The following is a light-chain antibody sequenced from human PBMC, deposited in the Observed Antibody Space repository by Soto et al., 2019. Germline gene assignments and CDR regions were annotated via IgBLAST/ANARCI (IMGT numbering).Light chain of an antibody. V-gene: IGKV3-11*01. CDR3: QQYNDWPPWT. CDR1: QSVSSY. CDR2: DAS. J-gene: IGKJ1*01. Sequence: ELVLTQSPATLPLSPGERISLSSGSSQSVSSYLAWYQQKPGQAPRLLIYDASNRATGIPARFSGSGSGTDFTLTISSLEPEDFAVYYCQQYNDWPPWTFGQGTKVDIK.